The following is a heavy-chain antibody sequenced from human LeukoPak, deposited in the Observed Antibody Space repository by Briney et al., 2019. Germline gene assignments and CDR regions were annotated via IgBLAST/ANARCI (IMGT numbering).Heavy chain of an antibody. Sequence: GGSLRLSCAASGFTFSVYTMHWVRQAPGKGLEWVAVISYDGSDRSYADSVKGRFTISRDSSKNTLYLQMSSLRAEDTAVYYCARGDRYDSSAYSCYIDYWGQGTLVTVSS. D-gene: IGHD3-22*01. CDR2: ISYDGSDR. CDR1: GFTFSVYT. V-gene: IGHV3-30-3*01. J-gene: IGHJ4*02. CDR3: ARGDRYDSSAYSCYIDY.